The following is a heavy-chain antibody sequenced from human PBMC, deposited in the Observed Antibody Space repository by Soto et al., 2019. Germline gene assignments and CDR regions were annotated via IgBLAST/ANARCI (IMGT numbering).Heavy chain of an antibody. Sequence: GGSLRLSCVASGLPVAGSYMAWVRQAPGKGLEWASVIYNDGTTYYSQSVEGRFTISRDTSKNTLYIQMDRLRDEDTAVYYCVRPLPSGQTHARDVWGQGPTVTVSS. D-gene: IGHD3-10*01. CDR2: IYNDGTT. CDR1: GLPVAGSY. CDR3: VRPLPSGQTHARDV. J-gene: IGHJ6*02. V-gene: IGHV3-53*01.